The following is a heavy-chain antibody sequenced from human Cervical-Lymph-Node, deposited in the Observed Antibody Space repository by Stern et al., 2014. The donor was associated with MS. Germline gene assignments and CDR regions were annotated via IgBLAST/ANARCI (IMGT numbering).Heavy chain of an antibody. D-gene: IGHD3-16*01. J-gene: IGHJ6*02. CDR3: AKGGGYGMDV. CDR1: GFTFSSYG. V-gene: IGHV3-30*18. CDR2: ISYDGSNK. Sequence: VQLEESGGGVVQPGRSLRLSCAASGFTFSSYGMHWVRQAPGKGLEWVAVISYDGSNKYYADSVKGRFTISRDNSKNTLYLQMNSLRAEDTAVYYCAKGGGYGMDVWGQGTTVTVSS.